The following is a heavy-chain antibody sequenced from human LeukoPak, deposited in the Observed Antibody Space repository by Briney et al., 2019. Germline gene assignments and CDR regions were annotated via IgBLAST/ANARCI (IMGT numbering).Heavy chain of an antibody. J-gene: IGHJ4*02. CDR3: ARDGAYYYDY. CDR2: IYTSGST. Sequence: SQTLSLTCTVSGGSISSGSYYWSWIRQPAGKGLEWIERIYTSGSTNYNPSLKSRVTISVDTSKNQFSLKLSSVTAADTAVYYCARDGAYYYDYWGQGTLVTVSS. CDR1: GGSISSGSYY. D-gene: IGHD3-16*01. V-gene: IGHV4-61*02.